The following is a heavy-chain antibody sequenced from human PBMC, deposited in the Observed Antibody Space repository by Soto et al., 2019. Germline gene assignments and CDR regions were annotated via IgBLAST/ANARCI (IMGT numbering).Heavy chain of an antibody. CDR2: IYYSGST. V-gene: IGHV4-31*03. CDR1: GGSISSGGYY. Sequence: SSETLSLTCTVSGGSISSGGYYWSWIRQHPGKGQEWIGYIYYSGSTYYNPSLKSRVTISVDTSKNQFSLKLSSVTAADTAVYYCARGGVVVPAAIDYWGQGTLVTVFS. D-gene: IGHD2-2*01. J-gene: IGHJ4*02. CDR3: ARGGVVVPAAIDY.